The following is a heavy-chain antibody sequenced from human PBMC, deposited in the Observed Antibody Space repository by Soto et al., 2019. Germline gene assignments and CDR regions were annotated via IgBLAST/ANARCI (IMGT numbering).Heavy chain of an antibody. CDR1: GFIFNDYY. J-gene: IGHJ6*02. V-gene: IGHV3-11*01. CDR3: ARDLKAVVNHIHYNHYGLDV. Sequence: QEHLVESGGGLVKPGGSLRLSCAASGFIFNDYYMSWIRQAPGKGLEWVASISSGAPTISYADSVKGRFTISRDNTKNLLYLQMNSLRAEDTAVYYCARDLKAVVNHIHYNHYGLDVWGQGTTVTVSS. CDR2: ISSGAPTI. D-gene: IGHD3-22*01.